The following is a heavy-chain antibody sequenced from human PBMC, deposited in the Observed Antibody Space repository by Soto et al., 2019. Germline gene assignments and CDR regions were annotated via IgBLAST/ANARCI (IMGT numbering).Heavy chain of an antibody. CDR1: GYTFTSYA. CDR3: ARVSQLGILSPFDY. CDR2: INAGNGNT. V-gene: IGHV1-3*01. Sequence: ASVKVSCKTSGYTFTSYAMHWVRQAPGQRLEWMGWINAGNGNTKYSQKFQGRVTITRDTSASTAYMELSSLRSEDTAVYYCARVSQLGILSPFDYWGQGTLVTVSS. D-gene: IGHD2-2*01. J-gene: IGHJ4*02.